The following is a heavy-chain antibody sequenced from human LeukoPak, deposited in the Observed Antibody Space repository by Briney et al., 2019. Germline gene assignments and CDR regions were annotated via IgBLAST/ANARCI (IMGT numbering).Heavy chain of an antibody. CDR2: VSFSGDHT. CDR1: GSTLSDYW. J-gene: IGHJ4*02. Sequence: GGSLRLSCAASGSTLSDYWMSWVRQAPGKGLEWVSLVSFSGDHTYYADSVKGRFTVARDNPENSLYLQMNSLRSDDTAVYYCARAQRKGYCSGGSCYTETKNFDYWGQGTLVTVSS. CDR3: ARAQRKGYCSGGSCYTETKNFDY. D-gene: IGHD2-15*01. V-gene: IGHV3-23*01.